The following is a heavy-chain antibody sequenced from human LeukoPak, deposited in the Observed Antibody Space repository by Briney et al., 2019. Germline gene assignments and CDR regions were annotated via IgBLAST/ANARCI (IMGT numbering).Heavy chain of an antibody. CDR1: GFTFDDYA. Sequence: PGGSLRLSCAASGFTFDDYAMHWVRQAPGKGLEWVSGISWNSGSIGYADSVKGRFTISRDNAKNSLYLQMNSLRAEDTAVYYCARDGNLYYYYMDVWGKGTTVTISS. V-gene: IGHV3-9*01. J-gene: IGHJ6*03. CDR2: ISWNSGSI. CDR3: ARDGNLYYYYMDV.